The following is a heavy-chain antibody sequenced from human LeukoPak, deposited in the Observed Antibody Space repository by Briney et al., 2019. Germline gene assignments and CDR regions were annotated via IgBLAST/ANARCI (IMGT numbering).Heavy chain of an antibody. Sequence: PGRSLRLSCAASGFTISSYGMHWVRQAPGKGLEWVAVISYDGSNKYYADSVKGRFTISRDNSKNTLYLQMNSLRAEDTAVYYCAPLSYCSSTSCSDYWGQGTLVTVSS. V-gene: IGHV3-30*03. CDR2: ISYDGSNK. CDR1: GFTISSYG. D-gene: IGHD2-2*01. J-gene: IGHJ4*02. CDR3: APLSYCSSTSCSDY.